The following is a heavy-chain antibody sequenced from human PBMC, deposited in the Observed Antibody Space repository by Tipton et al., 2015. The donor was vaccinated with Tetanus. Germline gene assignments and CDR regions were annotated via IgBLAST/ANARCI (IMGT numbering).Heavy chain of an antibody. Sequence: TLSLTCSVSGDSISSYYWNWIRQSPVKGLEWIGYINSGSTHYNPSLKSRVTISVDTSKNQFSLKLTSVTTADTAVYFCARDEPFFSGGEDHAAFDIWGQGTLVTVSS. CDR2: INSGST. D-gene: IGHD3-10*01. J-gene: IGHJ3*02. CDR3: ARDEPFFSGGEDHAAFDI. V-gene: IGHV4-59*01. CDR1: GDSISSYY.